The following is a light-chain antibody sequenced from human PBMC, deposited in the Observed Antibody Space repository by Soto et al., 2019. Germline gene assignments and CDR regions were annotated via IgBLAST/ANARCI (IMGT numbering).Light chain of an antibody. Sequence: QSVLTQPRAVSGSPGQSVTISCAGTNSDVGAYNYVSWYHQHPGKAPKLILYDVSQRPSGVPDRFSGSKSGNTASLTISGLQAEDEGDFYCCSFAGPNTFLFGGGTKLTVL. CDR3: CSFAGPNTFL. J-gene: IGLJ2*01. CDR1: NSDVGAYNY. V-gene: IGLV2-11*01. CDR2: DVS.